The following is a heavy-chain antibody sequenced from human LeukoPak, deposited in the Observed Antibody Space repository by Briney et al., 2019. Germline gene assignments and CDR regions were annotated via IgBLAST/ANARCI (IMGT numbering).Heavy chain of an antibody. CDR1: GFTFSDYY. V-gene: IGHV3-11*04. D-gene: IGHD2-21*02. CDR2: ISSSGSTI. CDR3: ARPRPGGGDCYDY. Sequence: GGSLRLSCAASGFTFSDYYMSWIRQAPGKGLEWVSYISSSGSTIYYADSVKGRFTISRDNSKNTLYLQMNSLRAEDTAVYYCARPRPGGGDCYDYWGQGTLVTVSS. J-gene: IGHJ4*02.